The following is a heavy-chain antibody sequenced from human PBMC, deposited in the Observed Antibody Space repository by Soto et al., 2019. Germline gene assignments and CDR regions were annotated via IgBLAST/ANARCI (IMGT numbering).Heavy chain of an antibody. D-gene: IGHD5-18*01. V-gene: IGHV4-30-4*01. CDR2: IYYSGST. CDR1: GGSISSGDYY. Sequence: SETLSLTCTVSGGSISSGDYYWSWIRQPPGKGLEWIGYIYYSGSTYYNPSLKSRVTISVDTSKNQFSLKLSSVTAADTAVYYCARSLGQLWFYYYFDYWGQGTLVTVSS. J-gene: IGHJ4*02. CDR3: ARSLGQLWFYYYFDY.